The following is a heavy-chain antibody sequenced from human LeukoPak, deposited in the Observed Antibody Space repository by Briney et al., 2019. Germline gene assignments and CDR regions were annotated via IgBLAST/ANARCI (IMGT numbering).Heavy chain of an antibody. CDR2: IFHSGST. D-gene: IGHD2-21*02. J-gene: IGHJ3*02. V-gene: IGHV4-30-2*01. CDR1: GGSISSGGYS. CDR3: ARDRRGDPDAFDI. Sequence: SETLSLTCAVSGGSISSGGYSWSWIRHPPGKGLEWFGYIFHSGSTYYNPTLKSRVTRSVDRSKNQFSLKLSSVTAADTAVYYCARDRRGDPDAFDIWGQGTMVTVSS.